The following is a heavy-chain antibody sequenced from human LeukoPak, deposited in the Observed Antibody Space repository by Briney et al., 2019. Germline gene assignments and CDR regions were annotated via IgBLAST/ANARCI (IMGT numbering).Heavy chain of an antibody. CDR3: ARSKQYDY. J-gene: IGHJ4*02. CDR1: GFTFSSYS. Sequence: GGSLRLSCAASGFTFSSYSMNWVRQAPGKGLEWVSYISSSSSTIYYADSVKGRFTISRDNAKNSLYLQMNSLRAEDTAVYYCARSKQYDYWGQGTLVTVSS. V-gene: IGHV3-48*01. CDR2: ISSSSSTI. D-gene: IGHD6-19*01.